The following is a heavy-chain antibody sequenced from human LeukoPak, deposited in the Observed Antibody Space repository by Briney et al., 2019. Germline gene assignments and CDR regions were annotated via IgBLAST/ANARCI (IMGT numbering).Heavy chain of an antibody. V-gene: IGHV4-39*01. J-gene: IGHJ4*02. CDR3: ARQLGYCSSTSCYADKVDY. CDR1: CGSISSSSYY. Sequence: SETLSLTCTVSCGSISSSSYYWGWIRQPPGKGLEWIGSIYYSGSTYYNPSLKSRVTISVDTSKNQFSLKLSSVTAAETAVYYCARQLGYCSSTSCYADKVDYWGQGTLVTVSS. D-gene: IGHD2-2*01. CDR2: IYYSGST.